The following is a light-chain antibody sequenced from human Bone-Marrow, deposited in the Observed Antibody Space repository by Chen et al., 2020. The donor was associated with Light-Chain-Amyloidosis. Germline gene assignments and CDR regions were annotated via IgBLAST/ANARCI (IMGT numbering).Light chain of an antibody. J-gene: IGKJ4*01. Sequence: DIVMTQSPAPLSVSPGERATLSCRASQSVSSNLAWYQQKPGQAPRLLIYGASTRATGIPARLSGSGSGTEFTLTISSLQSEDFAVYYCQQYNNWPPLTFGRGTKVEIK. CDR2: GAS. CDR1: QSVSSN. CDR3: QQYNNWPPLT. V-gene: IGKV3-15*01.